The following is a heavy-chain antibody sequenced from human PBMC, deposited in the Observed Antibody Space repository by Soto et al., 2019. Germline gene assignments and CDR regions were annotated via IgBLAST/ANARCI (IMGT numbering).Heavy chain of an antibody. V-gene: IGHV4-59*08. Sequence: PSETLSLTCTVSGGSISSYYWSWIRQPPGKGLEWIGYIYYSGSTNYNPSLKSRVTISVDTSKNQFSLKLSSVTAADTAVYYCARREDYGDVFDYWGQGTLVTVSS. J-gene: IGHJ4*02. CDR2: IYYSGST. CDR3: ARREDYGDVFDY. D-gene: IGHD4-17*01. CDR1: GGSISSYY.